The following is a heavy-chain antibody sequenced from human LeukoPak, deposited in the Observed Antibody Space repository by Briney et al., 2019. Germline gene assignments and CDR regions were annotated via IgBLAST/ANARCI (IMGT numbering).Heavy chain of an antibody. V-gene: IGHV4-59*01. CDR2: IYYNGNT. Sequence: SGTLSLTCIHPRASTTSSISCWSPQPPGKRLEWMGYIYYNGNTNSNPSLKSRVTISSDTSKNQFSLNLSSVTAADTTLYYFVGGIYHNIGYSLAFDIWGRGAMVTVSS. CDR3: VGGIYHNIGYSLAFDI. J-gene: IGHJ3*02. CDR1: RASTTSSI. D-gene: IGHD2-15*01.